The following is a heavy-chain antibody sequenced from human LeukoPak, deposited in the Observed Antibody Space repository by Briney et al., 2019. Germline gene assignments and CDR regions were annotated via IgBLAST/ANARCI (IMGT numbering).Heavy chain of an antibody. D-gene: IGHD4-17*01. CDR3: AKSGHGCGMDV. J-gene: IGHJ6*02. CDR1: GFTFSTYK. Sequence: SGGSLRLSCAASGFTFSTYKMHWVRQAPGKGLEWVAVISYDGSNKYDADSVKGRFTISRDNSKNTLYLQMNSLRVEDTAVYYCAKSGHGCGMDVWGQGTTVTVSS. V-gene: IGHV3-30*18. CDR2: ISYDGSNK.